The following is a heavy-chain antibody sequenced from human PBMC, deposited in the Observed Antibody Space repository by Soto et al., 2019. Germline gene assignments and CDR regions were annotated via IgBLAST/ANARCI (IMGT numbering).Heavy chain of an antibody. CDR3: ARGEYYDFWSGYGEIPAVPQRFDY. CDR2: INPSGGST. V-gene: IGHV1-46*01. D-gene: IGHD3-3*01. J-gene: IGHJ4*02. CDR1: GYTFTSYY. Sequence: GASVKVSCKASGYTFTSYYMHWVRQAPGQGLEWMGIINPSGGSTSYAQKFQGRATMTRDTSTSTVYMELSSLRSEDTAVYYCARGEYYDFWSGYGEIPAVPQRFDYWGQGTLVTVSS.